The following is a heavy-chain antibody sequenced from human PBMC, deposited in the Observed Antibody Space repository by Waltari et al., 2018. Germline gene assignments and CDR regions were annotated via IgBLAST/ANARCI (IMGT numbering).Heavy chain of an antibody. D-gene: IGHD6-13*01. CDR3: VRGYRHDALDL. CDR2: SNVNGEST. J-gene: IGHJ3*01. Sequence: EVQLLESGGNVVRPGGSLRLSCEVSGFKFDEFGMSWVRQVPGRGLGWVSGSNVNGESTGEADSVRGRFIISRDNARNSMTLQMNNLRAEDTALYYCVRGYRHDALDLWGQGTLVTVSS. V-gene: IGHV3-20*04. CDR1: GFKFDEFG.